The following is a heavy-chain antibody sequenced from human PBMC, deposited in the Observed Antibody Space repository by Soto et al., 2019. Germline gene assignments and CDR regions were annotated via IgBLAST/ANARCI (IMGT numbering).Heavy chain of an antibody. CDR2: IYHSGST. V-gene: IGHV4-4*02. J-gene: IGHJ6*02. D-gene: IGHD3-10*01. Sequence: SETLSLTCAVSGGSISSSNWWSWVRQPPGKGLEWIGEIYHSGSTNYNPSLKSRVTISVDKSKNQFSLKLSSVTAADTAVYYCARDLRGSGSYYEDTYYYYGMDVWGQGTTVTVSS. CDR3: ARDLRGSGSYYEDTYYYYGMDV. CDR1: GGSISSSNW.